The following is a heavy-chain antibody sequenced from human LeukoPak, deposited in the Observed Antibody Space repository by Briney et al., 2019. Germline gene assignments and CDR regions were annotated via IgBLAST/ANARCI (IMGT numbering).Heavy chain of an antibody. V-gene: IGHV1-18*01. Sequence: ASVKVSCKASGYTFTNYGIAWVRQAPGQGLEWMGWISAYNGDTNYAQKVQGRVTMTTDTSTRTAYMELRSLRSDDTAVYYCARDSMDYGNNAYFDYWSQGTLVTVSS. J-gene: IGHJ4*02. CDR1: GYTFTNYG. D-gene: IGHD4/OR15-4a*01. CDR2: ISAYNGDT. CDR3: ARDSMDYGNNAYFDY.